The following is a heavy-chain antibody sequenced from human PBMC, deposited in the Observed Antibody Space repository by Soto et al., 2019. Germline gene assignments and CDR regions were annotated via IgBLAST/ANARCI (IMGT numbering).Heavy chain of an antibody. V-gene: IGHV1-69*13. CDR2: IIPIFGTA. CDR3: ASSYGDYPYYYGMDV. D-gene: IGHD4-17*01. Sequence: ASVKVSCKVSGNILTELSIHWVRQAPGQGLEWMGGIIPIFGTANYAQKFQGRVTITADESTSTAYMELSSLRSEDTAVYYCASSYGDYPYYYGMDVWGQGTTVTVSS. J-gene: IGHJ6*02. CDR1: GNILTELS.